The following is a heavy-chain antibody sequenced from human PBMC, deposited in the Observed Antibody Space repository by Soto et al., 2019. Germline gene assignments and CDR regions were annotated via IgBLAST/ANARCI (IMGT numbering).Heavy chain of an antibody. V-gene: IGHV4-39*01. D-gene: IGHD6-19*01. Sequence: QLQLQESGPGLVKPSETLSLTCTVSGGSISSSSYYWGWIRQPPGKGLEWIGSIYYSGSTYYNPPLKSRVTISXXTXKXXFSLKLTSVTAADTAVYYCARLPYKYSSGWYYFDYWGQGTLVTVSS. CDR1: GGSISSSSYY. CDR3: ARLPYKYSSGWYYFDY. J-gene: IGHJ4*02. CDR2: IYYSGST.